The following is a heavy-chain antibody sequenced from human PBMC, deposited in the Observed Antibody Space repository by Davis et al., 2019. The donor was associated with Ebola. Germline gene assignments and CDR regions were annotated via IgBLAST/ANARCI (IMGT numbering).Heavy chain of an antibody. Sequence: GESLKISCAVSGFTLSSKWMHWVRQVPGKGLELVSRIDHVGSGTSYADFVEGRFTISRDSVKNTVYLQMNNLRDEDTAMYYCATVFEYWGQGILVTVSS. CDR3: ATVFEY. V-gene: IGHV3-74*01. J-gene: IGHJ4*02. CDR1: GFTLSSKW. CDR2: IDHVGSGT.